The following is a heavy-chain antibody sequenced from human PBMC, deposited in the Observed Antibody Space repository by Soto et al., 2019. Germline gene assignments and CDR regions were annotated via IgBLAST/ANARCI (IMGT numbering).Heavy chain of an antibody. Sequence: QITLKESGPTLVKPTQTLTLTCTFSGFSLSTSGVGVGWIRQPPGKALEWLALIYWDDDKRYSPSLKSRLTITKDTSKNQVVLTMTNMDPVDTATYYCALNDGVAVAAIFDYWGQGTLVTVSS. CDR2: IYWDDDK. J-gene: IGHJ4*02. D-gene: IGHD6-19*01. CDR1: GFSLSTSGVG. CDR3: ALNDGVAVAAIFDY. V-gene: IGHV2-5*02.